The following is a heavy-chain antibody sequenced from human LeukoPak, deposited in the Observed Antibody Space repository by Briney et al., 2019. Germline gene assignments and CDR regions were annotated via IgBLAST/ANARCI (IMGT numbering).Heavy chain of an antibody. CDR3: ARGFCSGGNCHFDY. Sequence: PGGSLRLSCAASGFTFSSYEMNWVRQAPGKGLEWISYISGSGSTTYFADSVKGRFTISRDNAKKSMYLQMNGLRDEDTAVYYCARGFCSGGNCHFDYWGQGTLVTVSS. J-gene: IGHJ4*02. D-gene: IGHD2-15*01. CDR1: GFTFSSYE. V-gene: IGHV3-48*03. CDR2: ISGSGSTT.